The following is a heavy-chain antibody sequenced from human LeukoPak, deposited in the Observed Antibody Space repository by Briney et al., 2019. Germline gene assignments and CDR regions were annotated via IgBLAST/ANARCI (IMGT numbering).Heavy chain of an antibody. CDR1: GFTFRNYW. Sequence: GGSLRLSCAASGFTFRNYWMSWVRQAPGKGLECVAKIKQDGSEEYYVDSVKGRFTTSRDNAKNSLYLQMNSLRAGDTAVYYCARYDNGGYWGQGTLVTVSS. CDR2: IKQDGSEE. J-gene: IGHJ4*02. CDR3: ARYDNGGY. V-gene: IGHV3-7*01. D-gene: IGHD1-1*01.